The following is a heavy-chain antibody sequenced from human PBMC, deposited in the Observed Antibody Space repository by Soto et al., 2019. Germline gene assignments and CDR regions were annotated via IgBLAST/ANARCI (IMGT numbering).Heavy chain of an antibody. V-gene: IGHV1-69*13. Sequence: SVKVSCKASGGTFSSYAISWVRQAPGQGLEWMGGIIPIFGTANYAQKFQGRVTITADESTSTAYMELSSLRSEATAVYYCATPVEGALDYYYGMDVWGQGTTVTVSS. J-gene: IGHJ6*02. CDR3: ATPVEGALDYYYGMDV. CDR1: GGTFSSYA. CDR2: IIPIFGTA. D-gene: IGHD1-26*01.